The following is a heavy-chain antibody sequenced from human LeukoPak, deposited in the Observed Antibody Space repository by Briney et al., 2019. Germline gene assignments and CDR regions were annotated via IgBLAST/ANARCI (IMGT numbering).Heavy chain of an antibody. D-gene: IGHD3-10*01. Sequence: GGSLRLSCAASGFTFSSYSMNWVRQAPGKGLEWVSSISSSSSYIYYADSVKGRFTISRDNAKNSLYLQMNSLRAEDTAVYYCARDSLRFGVLDYWGQGTLVTVSS. CDR3: ARDSLRFGVLDY. CDR2: ISSSSSYI. J-gene: IGHJ4*02. CDR1: GFTFSSYS. V-gene: IGHV3-21*01.